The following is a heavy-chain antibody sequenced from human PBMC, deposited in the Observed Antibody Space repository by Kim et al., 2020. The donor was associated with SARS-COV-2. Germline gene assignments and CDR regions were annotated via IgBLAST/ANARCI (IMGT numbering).Heavy chain of an antibody. D-gene: IGHD2-15*01. CDR2: IWYDGSNK. CDR3: ARGPYCSGGSCQMLSVY. Sequence: GGSLRLSCAASGFTFSSYGMHWVRQAPGKGLEWVAVIWYDGSNKYYADSMKGRFTISRDNSKNTLYLQMNSLRAEDTAVYYCARGPYCSGGSCQMLSVYWGQGTLVTVSS. CDR1: GFTFSSYG. J-gene: IGHJ4*02. V-gene: IGHV3-33*01.